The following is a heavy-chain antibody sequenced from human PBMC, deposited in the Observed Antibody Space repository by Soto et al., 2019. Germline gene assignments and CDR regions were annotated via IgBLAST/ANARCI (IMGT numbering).Heavy chain of an antibody. CDR1: GYTFTGYY. J-gene: IGHJ6*02. CDR2: INPNSGGT. V-gene: IGHV1-2*02. CDR3: ARARVPAAILRFLEWLSPDPHYYSYGMDV. D-gene: IGHD3-3*01. Sequence: ASVKVSCKASGYTFTGYYMHWVRQAPGQGLEWMGWINPNSGGTNYAQKFQGGVTMTRDTSISTAYMELSRLRSDDTAVYYCARARVPAAILRFLEWLSPDPHYYSYGMDVWGQGTTVTVSS.